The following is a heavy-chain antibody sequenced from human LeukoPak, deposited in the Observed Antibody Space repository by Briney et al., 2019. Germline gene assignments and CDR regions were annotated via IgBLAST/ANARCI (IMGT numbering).Heavy chain of an antibody. Sequence: GASVKVSCKASGYTFINYGFSWVRQAPGQGLEWMGWISVYNGNTNYVQKLQDRVTMTTDTSTSTAYMELRSLRSDDTAVYYCARDVYGKVTSVTTVGYWGQGTLVTVSS. J-gene: IGHJ4*02. CDR2: ISVYNGNT. CDR1: GYTFINYG. D-gene: IGHD4-11*01. V-gene: IGHV1-18*01. CDR3: ARDVYGKVTSVTTVGY.